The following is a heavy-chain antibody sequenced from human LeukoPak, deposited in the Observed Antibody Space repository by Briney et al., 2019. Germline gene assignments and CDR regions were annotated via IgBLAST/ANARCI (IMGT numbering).Heavy chain of an antibody. V-gene: IGHV3-30*18. Sequence: GGSLRLSCAASGFTFSSYGMHWVRQAPGKGLEWVAVISYDGSNKYYADSVKGRFTISRDNSKNTLYLQMNSLRAEDTAVYHCAKDVRGWNDGGYFDYWGQGTLVTVSS. CDR2: ISYDGSNK. CDR3: AKDVRGWNDGGYFDY. J-gene: IGHJ4*02. D-gene: IGHD1-1*01. CDR1: GFTFSSYG.